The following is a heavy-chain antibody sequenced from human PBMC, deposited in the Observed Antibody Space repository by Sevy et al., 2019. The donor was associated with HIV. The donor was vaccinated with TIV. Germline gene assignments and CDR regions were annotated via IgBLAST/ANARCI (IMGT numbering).Heavy chain of an antibody. J-gene: IGHJ4*02. CDR3: ARHLGSSGGGGY. Sequence: GGSLRLSCAVSGFTFSSYWMHWVRQAPGKGLVWVSRINSDGSSTSYADSVKGRFTISRDNAKNTLYLQMNSLRAEDTAVYYCARHLGSSGGGGYWGQGTLVTVSS. CDR1: GFTFSSYW. D-gene: IGHD6-19*01. V-gene: IGHV3-74*01. CDR2: INSDGSST.